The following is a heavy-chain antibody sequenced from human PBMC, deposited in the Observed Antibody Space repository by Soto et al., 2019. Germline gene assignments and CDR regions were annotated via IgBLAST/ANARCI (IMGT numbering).Heavy chain of an antibody. J-gene: IGHJ4*02. D-gene: IGHD5-18*01. CDR3: AKLRGYSYGPFDY. CDR1: GFTFSSYA. CDR2: ISGSGGST. Sequence: EVQLLESGGGLVQPGGSLRLSCAASGFTFSSYAMSWVRQAPGKGMEWVSAISGSGGSTYYADSVKGRFTISRDNSKNTLYLQMNSLRAEDTAVYYCAKLRGYSYGPFDYWGQGTLVTVSS. V-gene: IGHV3-23*01.